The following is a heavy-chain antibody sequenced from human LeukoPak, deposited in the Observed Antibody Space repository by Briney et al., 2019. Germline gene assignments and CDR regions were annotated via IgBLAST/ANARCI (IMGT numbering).Heavy chain of an antibody. Sequence: ASVKVSCKASGGTFSSYAISWVRQAPGQGLEWMGGIIPIFGTANYAQKFQGRVTITTDESTSTAYMELSSLRSEDTAVYYCARDGTIAVAGTPYYFDYWGQGTLVTVSS. CDR3: ARDGTIAVAGTPYYFDY. V-gene: IGHV1-69*05. CDR2: IIPIFGTA. J-gene: IGHJ4*02. CDR1: GGTFSSYA. D-gene: IGHD6-19*01.